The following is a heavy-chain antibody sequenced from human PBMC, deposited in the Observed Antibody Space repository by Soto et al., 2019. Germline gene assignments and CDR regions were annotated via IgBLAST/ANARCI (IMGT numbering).Heavy chain of an antibody. Sequence: PSETLSLTCAVYGGSFSGYYWTWIRQPPGKGLEWIGEINHTGSTNYNPSLKSRVTISVDPSKNQFSLKLSSVTAADAALYYCARRKYSSRIFYVGTHFDYWGQGTLVTAPQ. CDR2: INHTGST. J-gene: IGHJ4*02. CDR3: ARRKYSSRIFYVGTHFDY. CDR1: GGSFSGYY. D-gene: IGHD1-1*01. V-gene: IGHV4-34*01.